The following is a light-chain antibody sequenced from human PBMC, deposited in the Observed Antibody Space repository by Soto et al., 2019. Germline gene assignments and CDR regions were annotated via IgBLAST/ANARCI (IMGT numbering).Light chain of an antibody. CDR3: QKYSSVPV. J-gene: IGKJ3*01. CDR1: HGIRNF. Sequence: DIQMTQSPTSLSASVGHRVTITFRASHGIRNFVAWYQQKPGKAPKLLIYAASTLQSGVPSRFSGSGSGTDFTLTINSLQPEDVATYACQKYSSVPVFGPGTKVEIK. CDR2: AAS. V-gene: IGKV1-27*01.